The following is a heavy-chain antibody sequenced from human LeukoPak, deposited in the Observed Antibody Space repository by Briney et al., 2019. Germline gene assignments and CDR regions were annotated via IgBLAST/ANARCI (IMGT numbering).Heavy chain of an antibody. CDR1: GYSFTDYW. Sequence: GESLKISCKGSGYSFTDYWIGWVRQMPGKGLEWTGTVYPADSDTTYSPSFEGRVTISVDKYIKTAYLQWNSLKASDTAMYFCARRPLLESGVGAFDMWGQGTRLTVSP. CDR3: ARRPLLESGVGAFDM. D-gene: IGHD2-8*01. CDR2: VYPADSDT. J-gene: IGHJ3*02. V-gene: IGHV5-51*01.